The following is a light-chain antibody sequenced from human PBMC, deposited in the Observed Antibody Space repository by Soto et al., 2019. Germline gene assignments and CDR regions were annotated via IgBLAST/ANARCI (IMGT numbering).Light chain of an antibody. CDR3: QQYYSSPWT. Sequence: IVMTQSPATLSVSPGERATLSCRASRGISSNLAWHQQKPGQAPRLLIYGASSRATGTPDRFSGSGSGTDFTLTISRLEPEDFAVYYCQQYYSSPWTFGLGTKVDIK. J-gene: IGKJ1*01. CDR2: GAS. CDR1: RGISSN. V-gene: IGKV3-20*01.